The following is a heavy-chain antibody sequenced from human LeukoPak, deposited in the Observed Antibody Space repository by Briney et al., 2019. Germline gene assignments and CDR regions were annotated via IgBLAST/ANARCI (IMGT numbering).Heavy chain of an antibody. CDR3: ARGGDGYNWYYYYGMDV. J-gene: IGHJ6*02. V-gene: IGHV1-2*02. CDR2: INPNSGGT. D-gene: IGHD5-24*01. CDR1: GYTFTGYY. Sequence: ASVKVSCKASGYTFTGYYMHWVRQAPGQGLEWMGWINPNSGGTNYAQKFQGRVTMTRNTSISTAYMELSSLRSEDTAVYYCARGGDGYNWYYYYGMDVWGQGTTVTVSS.